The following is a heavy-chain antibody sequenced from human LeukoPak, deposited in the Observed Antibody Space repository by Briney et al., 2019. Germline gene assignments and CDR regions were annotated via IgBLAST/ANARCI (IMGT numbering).Heavy chain of an antibody. CDR2: INPSGGST. CDR3: ARDLGRDITIFGVVIPNFDY. J-gene: IGHJ4*02. D-gene: IGHD3-3*01. CDR1: GYTFTSYY. Sequence: GASVKVSCKASGYTFTSYYMHWVRQAPGQGLEWMEIINPSGGSTSYAQKFQGRVTMTRDTSTSTVYMELSSLRSEDTAVYYCARDLGRDITIFGVVIPNFDYWGQGTLVTVSS. V-gene: IGHV1-46*01.